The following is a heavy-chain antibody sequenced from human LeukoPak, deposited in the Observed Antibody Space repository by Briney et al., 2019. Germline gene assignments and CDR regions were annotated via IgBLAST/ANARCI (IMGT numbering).Heavy chain of an antibody. J-gene: IGHJ4*02. CDR2: IYHSGST. V-gene: IGHV4-38-2*01. Sequence: PSETLSLTCAVSGYSISSGYYWGWIRQPPGKGLEWIGSIYHSGSTYYNPSLKSRVTISVDTSKNQFSLKLSSVTAADTAVYYCDNGGDFYYFDYWGQGTLVTVSS. CDR1: GYSISSGYY. D-gene: IGHD1-14*01. CDR3: DNGGDFYYFDY.